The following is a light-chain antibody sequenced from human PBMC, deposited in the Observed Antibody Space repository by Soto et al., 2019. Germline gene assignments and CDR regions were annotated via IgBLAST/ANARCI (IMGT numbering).Light chain of an antibody. J-gene: IGKJ4*01. CDR3: QSRSSWPPVLT. Sequence: EIVLTQSPATLSLSPGERATLSCRASQGVSSYLAWYQQKPGQVPRLLIYDASNRATGIPARFSGSGSGTDFTLTISSLAPEDFAVYYCQSRSSWPPVLTFGGGTKVEIK. CDR1: QGVSSY. V-gene: IGKV3-11*01. CDR2: DAS.